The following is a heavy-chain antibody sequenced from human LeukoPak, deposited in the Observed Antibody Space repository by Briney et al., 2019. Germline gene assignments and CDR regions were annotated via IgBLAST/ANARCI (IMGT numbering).Heavy chain of an antibody. J-gene: IGHJ4*02. CDR1: GYTFSSYG. CDR3: AKDREHHFEYSDHDY. D-gene: IGHD3-9*01. V-gene: IGHV1-18*01. CDR2: MSIYNTDT. Sequence: GSVKVSCKASGYTFSSYGISWVRQVPGQGLEWMGWMSIYNTDTKYAQKFHGRLTMTADTSTSTAYMELRSLESDDTAVYFCAKDREHHFEYSDHDYWGQGTPVTVSS.